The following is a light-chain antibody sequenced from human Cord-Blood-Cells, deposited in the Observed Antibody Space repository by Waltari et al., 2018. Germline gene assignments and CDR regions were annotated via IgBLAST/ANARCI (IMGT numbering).Light chain of an antibody. Sequence: DIQMTQSPSTLSASVGDRVTITCRASQSISSWLAWYQQKPGKAPKLLIYDASSLESGVPSRFSGRGSGTEFTLTISSLQPDDFATYYCQQYNSYLTFSGGTKVEIK. V-gene: IGKV1-5*01. CDR1: QSISSW. CDR3: QQYNSYLT. J-gene: IGKJ4*01. CDR2: DAS.